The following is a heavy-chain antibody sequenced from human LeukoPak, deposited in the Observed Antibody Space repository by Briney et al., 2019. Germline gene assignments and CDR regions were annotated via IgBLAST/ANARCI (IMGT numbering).Heavy chain of an antibody. Sequence: GGSLTLSCAASGFTFSSYGMHWVRQAPGKGLEWVAVIWYDGSNKYYADSVKGRFTISRDNSKNTLYLQMDSLRAEDTAVYYCARYCSGGSCYPGYYYYGMDVWGQGTTVTVSS. CDR1: GFTFSSYG. J-gene: IGHJ6*02. V-gene: IGHV3-33*01. D-gene: IGHD2-15*01. CDR3: ARYCSGGSCYPGYYYYGMDV. CDR2: IWYDGSNK.